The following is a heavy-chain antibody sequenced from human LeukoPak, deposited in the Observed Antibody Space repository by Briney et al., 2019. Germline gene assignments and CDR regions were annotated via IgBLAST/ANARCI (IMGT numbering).Heavy chain of an antibody. D-gene: IGHD3-22*01. Sequence: GGSLGLSCAASGFTFSSYGMSWVRQAPGKGLEWVSAISGSGGSTYYADSVKGRFTISRDNSKNTLYLQMNSLRAEDTAVYYCAKDSYPYYDSSGYYHYWGQGTLVTVSS. J-gene: IGHJ4*02. CDR1: GFTFSSYG. V-gene: IGHV3-23*01. CDR3: AKDSYPYYDSSGYYHY. CDR2: ISGSGGST.